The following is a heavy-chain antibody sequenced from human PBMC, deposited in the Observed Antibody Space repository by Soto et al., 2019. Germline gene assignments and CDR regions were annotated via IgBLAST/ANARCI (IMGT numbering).Heavy chain of an antibody. Sequence: GASVKVSCKASGYTFTSYGISWVRQAPGKGLEWMGWTSAYNGNTNYAQKLQGRVTMTTDTSTSTAYMELRSLRSDDTAVYYCARDAAVGSSKYYYYGMDVWGQGTTVTVSS. J-gene: IGHJ6*02. V-gene: IGHV1-18*01. CDR3: ARDAAVGSSKYYYYGMDV. CDR1: GYTFTSYG. D-gene: IGHD6-6*01. CDR2: TSAYNGNT.